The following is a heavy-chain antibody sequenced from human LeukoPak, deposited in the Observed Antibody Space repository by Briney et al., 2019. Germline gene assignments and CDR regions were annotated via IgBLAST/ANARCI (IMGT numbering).Heavy chain of an antibody. CDR2: INHSGST. V-gene: IGHV4-34*01. CDR3: ARVDYGDNSKDFDH. D-gene: IGHD4-23*01. J-gene: IGHJ4*02. CDR1: GFTFSSYA. Sequence: PGGSLRLSCAASGFTFSSYAMSWVRQAPGKGLEWIGEINHSGSTNYNPSLKSRVTISVDTSKNQFSLKLSSVTAADTAVYYCARVDYGDNSKDFDHWGQGTLVTVSS.